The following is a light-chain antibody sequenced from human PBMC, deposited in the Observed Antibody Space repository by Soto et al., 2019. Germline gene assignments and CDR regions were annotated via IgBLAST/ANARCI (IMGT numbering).Light chain of an antibody. CDR2: DNN. CDR3: GTWASSLSAVV. J-gene: IGLJ2*01. V-gene: IGLV1-51*01. Sequence: QSVLTQPPSVSAAPGQKVTISCSGSSSNSGNNYVSWYQQLPGTAPKLLIYDNNKRPSGIPDRFSDSKSGTSATLGITGLQTGDEADYYCGTWASSLSAVVFGGGTKVTVL. CDR1: SSNSGNNY.